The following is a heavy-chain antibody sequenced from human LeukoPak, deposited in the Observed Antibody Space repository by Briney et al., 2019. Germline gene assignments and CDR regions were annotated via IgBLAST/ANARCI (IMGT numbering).Heavy chain of an antibody. D-gene: IGHD3-22*01. CDR1: GYTFTSYY. CDR3: ARGGYYDSSGYWGFVYYYYYMDV. J-gene: IGHJ6*03. Sequence: GASVKVSCKASGYTFTSYYMHWGRQAPGQGLEWMGIINPSGGSTSYAQKFQGRVTMTRDMSTSTVYMELSSLRSEDTAVYYRARGGYYDSSGYWGFVYYYYYMDVWGKGTTVTVSS. CDR2: INPSGGST. V-gene: IGHV1-46*01.